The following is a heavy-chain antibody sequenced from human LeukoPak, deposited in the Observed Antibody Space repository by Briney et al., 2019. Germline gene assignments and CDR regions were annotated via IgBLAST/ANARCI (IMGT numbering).Heavy chain of an antibody. Sequence: SETLSLTCTVSGGSISSSSYYWSWIRQPAGKGLEWIGRIYTSGSTNYNPSLKSRVTMSVDTSKNQFSLKLSSVTAADTAVYYCARVMSSMRVFDPWGQGTLVTVSS. V-gene: IGHV4-61*02. CDR2: IYTSGST. J-gene: IGHJ5*02. CDR3: ARVMSSMRVFDP. D-gene: IGHD6-13*01. CDR1: GGSISSSSYY.